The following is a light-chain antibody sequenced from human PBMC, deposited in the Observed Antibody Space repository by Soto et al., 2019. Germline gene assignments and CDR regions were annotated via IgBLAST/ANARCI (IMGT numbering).Light chain of an antibody. J-gene: IGKJ4*01. CDR1: QSGSNTY. V-gene: IGKV3-20*01. CDR3: QQYGISLT. CDR2: GAS. Sequence: EIVLTQSPGTLSLSPGERATLSCRASQSGSNTYLAWHQQKRGQAPRLLIYGASSRATGIPDRFSGSGSGTDFTLTISRLEPEDFAVYYCQQYGISLTFRGGTKVEIK.